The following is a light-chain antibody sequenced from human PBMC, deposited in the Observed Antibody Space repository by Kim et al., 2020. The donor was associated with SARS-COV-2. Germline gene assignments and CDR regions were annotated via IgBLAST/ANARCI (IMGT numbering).Light chain of an antibody. V-gene: IGLV3-19*01. CDR3: NSRDTNDYIV. Sequence: VALGQTVRITCQGDSLRSYYATWYQQKPGQAPKLLIYGKDNRPSGIPDRFSGSSSGNTASLTITGAQAEDEADYYCNSRDTNDYIVFGGGTQLTVL. CDR1: SLRSYY. J-gene: IGLJ2*01. CDR2: GKD.